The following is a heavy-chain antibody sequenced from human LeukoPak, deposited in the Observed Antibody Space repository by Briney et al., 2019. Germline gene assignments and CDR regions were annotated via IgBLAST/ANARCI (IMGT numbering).Heavy chain of an antibody. CDR2: IYPGASEI. CDR1: GYNFATYW. V-gene: IGHV5-51*01. D-gene: IGHD5-24*01. CDR3: ARASRDGYNQNFDF. Sequence: GESLKISCKGSGYNFATYWIAWVRQMPGKGLEWMGIIYPGASEIRYSPSFQGQVTISADTSISTAYLQWSSLKTSDAAMYYCARASRDGYNQNFDFWGQGTLVTVSS. J-gene: IGHJ4*02.